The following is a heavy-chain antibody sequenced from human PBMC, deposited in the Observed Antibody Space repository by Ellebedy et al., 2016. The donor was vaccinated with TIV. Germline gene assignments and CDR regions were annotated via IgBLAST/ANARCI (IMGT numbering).Heavy chain of an antibody. D-gene: IGHD3-22*01. J-gene: IGHJ3*02. V-gene: IGHV1-69*04. Sequence: AASVKVSCKASGGTFSSYAISWVRQAPGQGLGWMGRIIPILGIANYAQKFQGRVTITADKSTSTAYMELSSLRTEDTAVYYCARGGGYGAGWAFDIWGQGTMVTVSS. CDR3: ARGGGYGAGWAFDI. CDR1: GGTFSSYA. CDR2: IIPILGIA.